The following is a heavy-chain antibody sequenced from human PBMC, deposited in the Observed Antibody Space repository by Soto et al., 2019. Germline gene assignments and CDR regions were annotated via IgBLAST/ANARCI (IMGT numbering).Heavy chain of an antibody. D-gene: IGHD7-27*01. Sequence: EVQLVESGGGSVQPGGSLRLSCAASGFTFSTYWMHWVRQVPGKGLVWVSRVNPDGTTTNYAASVKGRFTISRDNAKNTLHLQMNSLRVDETAVYFCARDLAGVDDSWGQGILVTVSS. V-gene: IGHV3-74*01. CDR1: GFTFSTYW. CDR3: ARDLAGVDDS. CDR2: VNPDGTTT. J-gene: IGHJ4*02.